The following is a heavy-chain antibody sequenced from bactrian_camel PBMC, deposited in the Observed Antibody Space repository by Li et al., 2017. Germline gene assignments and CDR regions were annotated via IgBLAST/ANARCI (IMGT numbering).Heavy chain of an antibody. CDR3: AAEIRWGSRGAFGY. CDR1: GYTYNRNC. CDR2: IYTGSGNT. Sequence: VQLVESGGGLVQSGGSLRLSCAASGYTYNRNCMAWFRQAPGKEREGVARIYTGSGNTYYADSVKGRLAISRDNTKNTPFLQMISLKPEDTAVYYCAAEIRWGSRGAFGYWGQGTQVTVSS. V-gene: IGHV3S1*01. D-gene: IGHD5*01. J-gene: IGHJ4*01.